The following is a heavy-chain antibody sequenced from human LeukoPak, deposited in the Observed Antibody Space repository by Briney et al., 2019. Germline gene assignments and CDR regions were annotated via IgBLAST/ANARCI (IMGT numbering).Heavy chain of an antibody. CDR1: GFTFSIYS. V-gene: IGHV3-48*01. CDR3: ATEGYCTSSSCYGLPNFDY. J-gene: IGHJ4*02. CDR2: ISSSSSTI. D-gene: IGHD2-2*01. Sequence: GGSLRLSCAASGFTFSIYSMNWVRQAPGKGLEWVSYISSSSSTIYYADSVKGRFTISRDNAKNSLYLQMNSLRAEDTAVYYCATEGYCTSSSCYGLPNFDYWGQGTLVTVSS.